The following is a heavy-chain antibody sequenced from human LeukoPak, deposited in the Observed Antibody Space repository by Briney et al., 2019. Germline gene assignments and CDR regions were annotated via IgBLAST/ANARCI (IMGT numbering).Heavy chain of an antibody. V-gene: IGHV4-59*01. D-gene: IGHD3-22*01. CDR3: ARATWLPVGFDSSGYYYYFDY. CDR2: IYYSGSP. Sequence: SETLSLTCTVSGVSISSDYWSWIRQPPGKGLEWIGYIYYSGSPNYNPSLKSRVTISVDTPKNQFSLKLSSVTAADTAVYYCARATWLPVGFDSSGYYYYFDYWGQGTLVTVSS. CDR1: GVSISSDY. J-gene: IGHJ4*02.